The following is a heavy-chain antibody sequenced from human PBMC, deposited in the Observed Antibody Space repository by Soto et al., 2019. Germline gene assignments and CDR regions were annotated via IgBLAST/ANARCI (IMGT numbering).Heavy chain of an antibody. D-gene: IGHD2-15*01. CDR2: IYYSGRT. Sequence: PSETLSLTCTLSGASITSTTYLWAWIRQPPGKGLEWVGSIYYSGRTYYNPSLRSRVTISVDRSKNQFSLTMSSVTAADTAVYYCATNIPRTGSFDYWGQGKSVTVSS. CDR1: GASITSTTYL. V-gene: IGHV4-39*01. J-gene: IGHJ4*02. CDR3: ATNIPRTGSFDY.